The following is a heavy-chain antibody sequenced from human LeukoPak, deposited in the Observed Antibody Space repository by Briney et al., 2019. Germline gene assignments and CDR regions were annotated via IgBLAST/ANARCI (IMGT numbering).Heavy chain of an antibody. V-gene: IGHV3-23*01. J-gene: IGHJ4*02. Sequence: GGSLRLSCAASGFSLTTYVMNWVRQAPGKGLEWVSVISGSGDVTYYADSVKGRFTISRDNSKNTLYLQMNSLRAEDTAVYYCARRVRAAGTPDYFDYWGQGTLVTVSS. CDR1: GFSLTTYV. CDR2: ISGSGDVT. CDR3: ARRVRAAGTPDYFDY. D-gene: IGHD6-13*01.